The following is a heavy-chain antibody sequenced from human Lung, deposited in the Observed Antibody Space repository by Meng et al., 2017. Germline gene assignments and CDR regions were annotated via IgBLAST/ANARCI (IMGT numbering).Heavy chain of an antibody. Sequence: QVQLQEAGPRLGKPPETMSLTSAVSGGSISSGNWWSWVRQPPGKGLEWIGEISHSGNTNYSPSFRGRATMSVGRSRDQFSLELNSVTAADTAVYFCARNGAYCLHSWGQGTLVTVSS. D-gene: IGHD4-17*01. CDR2: ISHSGNT. V-gene: IGHV4-4*01. J-gene: IGHJ4*02. CDR3: ARNGAYCLHS. CDR1: GGSISSGNW.